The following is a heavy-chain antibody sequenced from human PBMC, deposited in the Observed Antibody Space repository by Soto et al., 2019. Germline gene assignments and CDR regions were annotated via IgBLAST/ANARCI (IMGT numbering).Heavy chain of an antibody. CDR2: IVVGSGNT. J-gene: IGHJ6*02. D-gene: IGHD1-26*01. Sequence: QMQLVQSGPEVKKPGTSVKVSCKASGFTFTSSAVQWVRQARGQRLEWIGWIVVGSGNTNYAQKFQERVTITRDMSTRTAYMELSSRRSDDTAVYYCAAEGRDTLPGGMDVWGQGTTVTVSS. V-gene: IGHV1-58*01. CDR3: AAEGRDTLPGGMDV. CDR1: GFTFTSSA.